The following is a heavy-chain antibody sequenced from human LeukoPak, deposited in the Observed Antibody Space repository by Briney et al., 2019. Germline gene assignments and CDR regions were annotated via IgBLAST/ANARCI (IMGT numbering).Heavy chain of an antibody. Sequence: ASVKVSCKASGGTFSSYAISWVRQAPGQGLEWMGWINAGNGNTKYSQKFQGRVTITRDTSASTAYMELSSLRSEDTAVYYCARDISGDGYNWLVYWGQGTLVTVSS. CDR2: INAGNGNT. CDR3: ARDISGDGYNWLVY. D-gene: IGHD5-24*01. V-gene: IGHV1-3*01. J-gene: IGHJ4*02. CDR1: GGTFSSYA.